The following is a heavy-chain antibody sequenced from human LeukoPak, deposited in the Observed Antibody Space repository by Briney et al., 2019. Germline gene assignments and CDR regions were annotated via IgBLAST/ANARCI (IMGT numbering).Heavy chain of an antibody. CDR1: GFTFSSYG. CDR3: ARGGFGGSSWWEANYYYYYYMDV. J-gene: IGHJ6*03. V-gene: IGHV3-21*04. D-gene: IGHD6-13*01. CDR2: ISSSSIYI. Sequence: GGTLRLSCAASGFTFSSYGMSWVRQAPGKGLEWVSSISSSSIYIYYADSVKGRFTISRDNAKNSLYLQMNSLRAEDTAVYYCARGGFGGSSWWEANYYYYYYMDVWGKGTTVTISS.